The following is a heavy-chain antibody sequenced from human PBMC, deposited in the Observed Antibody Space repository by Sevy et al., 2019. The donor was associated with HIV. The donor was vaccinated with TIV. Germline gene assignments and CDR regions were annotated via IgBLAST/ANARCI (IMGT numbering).Heavy chain of an antibody. CDR3: ASSDEDYDILTGRYYYYGMAV. V-gene: IGHV3-23*01. CDR1: GFTFSSYA. CDR2: ISGSGGST. D-gene: IGHD3-9*01. Sequence: GGSLRLSCAASGFTFSSYAMSWVRQAPGKGLEWVSAISGSGGSTYYADSVKGRFTISRDNSKNTLYLQMNSLRAEDTAVYYCASSDEDYDILTGRYYYYGMAVWGQGTTVTVSS. J-gene: IGHJ6*02.